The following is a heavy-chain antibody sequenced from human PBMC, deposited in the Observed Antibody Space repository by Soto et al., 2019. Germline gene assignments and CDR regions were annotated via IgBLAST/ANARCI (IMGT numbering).Heavy chain of an antibody. CDR2: INHSGST. J-gene: IGHJ4*02. V-gene: IGHV4-34*01. CDR3: ARSTVVVTALDY. D-gene: IGHD2-21*02. CDR1: GGSFSGYY. Sequence: SETLSLTCAVYGGSFSGYYWTWIRQPPGTGLEWIGEINHSGSTNYNPSLKSRVTISVDTSKNQFSLKLTSVTAADTAVYYCARSTVVVTALDYWGQGTLVTVS.